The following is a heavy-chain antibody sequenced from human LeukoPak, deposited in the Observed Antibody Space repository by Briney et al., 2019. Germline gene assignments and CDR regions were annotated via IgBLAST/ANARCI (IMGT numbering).Heavy chain of an antibody. J-gene: IGHJ4*02. CDR2: ISSSSSYI. CDR1: GFTFSSYS. V-gene: IGHV3-21*01. CDR3: ASEVVSTPSYFDS. Sequence: GGSLRLSCAASGFTFSSYSMNWVRQAPGKGLEWVSSISSSSSYIYYADSVKGRFTISRDNAKNSLYLQMNSLRAEDTAVYYCASEVVSTPSYFDSWGQGTLVTVSS. D-gene: IGHD2-15*01.